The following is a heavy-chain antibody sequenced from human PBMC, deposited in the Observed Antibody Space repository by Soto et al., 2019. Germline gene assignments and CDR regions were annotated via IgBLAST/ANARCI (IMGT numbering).Heavy chain of an antibody. CDR1: GGSLSDYS. D-gene: IGHD1-26*01. Sequence: SETLSLTCAVYGGSLSDYSWTWIRQAPRRGLEWIGEVYTSGITNYNPSLESRVTISIDTSNSQFSLKLTSVTAVDTAVYYCARREIQGPIDYWGQGSLVTVAS. J-gene: IGHJ4*02. CDR2: VYTSGIT. CDR3: ARREIQGPIDY. V-gene: IGHV4-34*01.